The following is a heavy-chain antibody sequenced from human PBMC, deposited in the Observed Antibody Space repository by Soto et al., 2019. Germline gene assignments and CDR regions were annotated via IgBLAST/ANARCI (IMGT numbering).Heavy chain of an antibody. CDR3: ARSSNTAPYCSSTRCPSYYYYGMDV. CDR2: NYPGDCDT. V-gene: IGHV5-51*01. Sequence: AESEKISRNGAGYSLTSDWNGWVRQMPGKGLEWMGINYPGDCDTRYSPSFHGQVTISADKSISTAYLQWSSLKASDTAMYYCARSSNTAPYCSSTRCPSYYYYGMDVWGQGTTVTVSS. CDR1: GYSLTSDW. D-gene: IGHD2-2*01. J-gene: IGHJ6*02.